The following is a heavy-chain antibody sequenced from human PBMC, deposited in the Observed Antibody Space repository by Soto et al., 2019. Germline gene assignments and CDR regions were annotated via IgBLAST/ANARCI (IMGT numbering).Heavy chain of an antibody. CDR1: GFTFSSYS. V-gene: IGHV3-21*01. J-gene: IGHJ5*02. D-gene: IGHD2-2*02. Sequence: GGSLRLSCAASGFTFSSYSMNWVRQAPGKGREWVSSISSSSRYIYYADSVKGRFTISRDNAKNSLYLQMNSLRAEDTAVYYCARGACSSTSCYTEEGWFDPWGQGTQVTVSS. CDR3: ARGACSSTSCYTEEGWFDP. CDR2: ISSSSRYI.